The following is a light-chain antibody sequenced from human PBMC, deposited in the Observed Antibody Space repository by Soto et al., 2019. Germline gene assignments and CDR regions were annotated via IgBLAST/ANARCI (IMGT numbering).Light chain of an antibody. CDR2: EVS. CDR1: QTILHSDGNTY. V-gene: IGKV2D-29*01. J-gene: IGKJ5*01. CDR3: MRRVQPPIT. Sequence: DLVLTQTPLSLSVTPGLPASISSESNQTILHSDGNTYLYWYLERAGQXQQLXIYEVSKRFSGVPDRFSASVSGTDFTLTIRRVQAEDGGVYYGMRRVQPPITFGQGTRLEI.